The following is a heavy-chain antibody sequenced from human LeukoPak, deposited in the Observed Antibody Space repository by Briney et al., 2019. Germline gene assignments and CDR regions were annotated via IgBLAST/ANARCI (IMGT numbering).Heavy chain of an antibody. Sequence: GRSLRLSCAASGFTFTSYAMYWVRQAPGKGLEWVAVISYDGNNKYYADSVKGRFTISRGNSRNTLFLQMDSLRAEDTAMYYCARDEYCGSTSCYSLEGVLDYWGQGTLVTVSS. J-gene: IGHJ4*02. CDR3: ARDEYCGSTSCYSLEGVLDY. CDR1: GFTFTSYA. CDR2: ISYDGNNK. V-gene: IGHV3-30-3*01. D-gene: IGHD2-2*02.